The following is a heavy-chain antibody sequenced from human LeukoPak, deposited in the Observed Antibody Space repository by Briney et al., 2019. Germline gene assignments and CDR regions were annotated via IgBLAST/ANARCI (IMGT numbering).Heavy chain of an antibody. V-gene: IGHV4-34*01. CDR3: AEGGVSYYYDSSGSFDY. CDR2: INHSGST. J-gene: IGHJ4*02. Sequence: SETLSLTCAVYGGSFSGYYWSWIRQPPGKGLEWIGEINHSGSTNYNPSLKSRVTISVDTSKNQFSLKLSPVTAPDTAVYYCAEGGVSYYYDSSGSFDYWGQGTLVTVSS. CDR1: GGSFSGYY. D-gene: IGHD3-22*01.